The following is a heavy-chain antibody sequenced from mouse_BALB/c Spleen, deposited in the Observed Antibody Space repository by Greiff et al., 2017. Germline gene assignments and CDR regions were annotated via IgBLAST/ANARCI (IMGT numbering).Heavy chain of an antibody. CDR1: GYSITSDYA. J-gene: IGHJ3*01. Sequence: EVQLQESGPGLVKPSQSLSLTCTVTGYSITSDYAWNWIRQFPGNKLEWMGYISYSGSTSYNPSLKSRISITRDTSKNQFFLQLNSVTTEDTATYYCARGGGNYPWFAYWGQGTLVTVSA. V-gene: IGHV3-2*02. CDR2: ISYSGST. CDR3: ARGGGNYPWFAY. D-gene: IGHD2-1*01.